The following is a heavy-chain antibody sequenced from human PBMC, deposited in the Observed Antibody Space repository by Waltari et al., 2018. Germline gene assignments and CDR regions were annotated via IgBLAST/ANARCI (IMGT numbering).Heavy chain of an antibody. J-gene: IGHJ4*02. D-gene: IGHD3-3*01. CDR3: ARDRGSGVVYVYDY. Sequence: QVQLVQSGAEVKKPGASVKVSCKTSGYTFTDYYMHWVRQAPGQGLEWMGWINPNSGGRNFAQKFQGRVAMTRDTSTSTAYMELSRLTSDDTAVYYCARDRGSGVVYVYDYWGQGTLITVSS. V-gene: IGHV1-2*02. CDR2: INPNSGGR. CDR1: GYTFTDYY.